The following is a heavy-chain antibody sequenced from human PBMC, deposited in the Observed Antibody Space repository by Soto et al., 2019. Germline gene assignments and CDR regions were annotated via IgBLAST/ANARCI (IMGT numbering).Heavy chain of an antibody. CDR1: GYTFTGYY. D-gene: IGHD3-10*01. CDR2: INPNSGAT. V-gene: IGHV1-2*04. Sequence: ASVKVSCKASGYTFTGYYMHWLRQAPGQGLEWMGWINPNSGATNYAQKFQGWVTMTRDTSISTAHMEVSRLRSDDTAVYYCARGVSMVRGVIAPGMDVWGQGTTVTVSS. CDR3: ARGVSMVRGVIAPGMDV. J-gene: IGHJ6*02.